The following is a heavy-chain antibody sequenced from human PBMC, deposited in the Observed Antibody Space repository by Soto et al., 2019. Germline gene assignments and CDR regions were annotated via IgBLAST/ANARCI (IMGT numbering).Heavy chain of an antibody. D-gene: IGHD6-19*01. CDR3: AHSVVAGLGYYFDY. Sequence: QITLKESGPTLVKPTQTLTLTCTFSGFSLSSTRVAVGWIRQPPGKALEWLALIYWDDDNRYSPFLKSRLTITKDTSKTQVVLTMTNMDPVDTATYYCAHSVVAGLGYYFDYWGQGTLVTVSS. V-gene: IGHV2-5*02. J-gene: IGHJ4*02. CDR2: IYWDDDN. CDR1: GFSLSSTRVA.